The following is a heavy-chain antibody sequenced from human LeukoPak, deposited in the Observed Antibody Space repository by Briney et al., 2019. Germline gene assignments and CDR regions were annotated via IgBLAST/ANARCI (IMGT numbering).Heavy chain of an antibody. Sequence: GTLSLSCSAYGFTFNSNNMNWVRHAPGKGLEWVSYISSSSSTIYYADYVKGRFTISRDNAKNSLYLQMHSLKATATSAYSCARGGYGPDYWGEGTMVTVSS. CDR1: GFTFNSNN. CDR3: ARGGYGPDY. CDR2: ISSSSSTI. J-gene: IGHJ4*02. V-gene: IGHV3-48*04. D-gene: IGHD1-1*01.